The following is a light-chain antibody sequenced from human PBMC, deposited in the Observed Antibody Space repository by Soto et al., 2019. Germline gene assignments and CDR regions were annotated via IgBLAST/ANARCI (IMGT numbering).Light chain of an antibody. CDR3: MQALQTSWT. J-gene: IGKJ1*01. CDR2: LGS. V-gene: IGKV2-28*01. Sequence: DIVMTQSPLSLPVTPGEPASISCRSSQSLLHSNGYNYLDWYLQKPGQSPQLLIYLGSNRASGVPDRLGGSGSGTDFTLKISRVEAEDVGVYYCMQALQTSWTFGQGTKVEIK. CDR1: QSLLHSNGYNY.